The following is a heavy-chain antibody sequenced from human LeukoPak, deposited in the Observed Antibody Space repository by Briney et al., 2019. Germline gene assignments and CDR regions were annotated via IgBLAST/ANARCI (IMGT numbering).Heavy chain of an antibody. V-gene: IGHV3-7*01. D-gene: IGHD5-24*01. CDR3: AREDGYSDSSEFDY. CDR2: INQDGGEK. CDR1: GFTFTTYY. Sequence: GGSLRLSCAASGFTFTTYYMSWVRQAPGKGLEWVANINQDGGEKNYVDSVKGRFTISRDNAKNSLFLQMNSLRAEDTAVYYCAREDGYSDSSEFDYWGQGTLVLVSS. J-gene: IGHJ4*02.